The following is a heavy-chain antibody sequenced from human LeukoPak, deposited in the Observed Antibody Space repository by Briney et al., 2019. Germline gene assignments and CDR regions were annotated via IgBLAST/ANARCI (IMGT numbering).Heavy chain of an antibody. V-gene: IGHV1-69*04. CDR2: ITPILGIA. CDR3: ARGPAARETGTFDY. Sequence: SVKVSCKASGGTFSSYAISWVRQAPGQGLEWMGRITPILGIANYAQKFQGRVTITADKSTSTAYMELSSLRSEDTAVYYCARGPAARETGTFDYWGQGTLVTVSS. J-gene: IGHJ4*02. D-gene: IGHD2-2*01. CDR1: GGTFSSYA.